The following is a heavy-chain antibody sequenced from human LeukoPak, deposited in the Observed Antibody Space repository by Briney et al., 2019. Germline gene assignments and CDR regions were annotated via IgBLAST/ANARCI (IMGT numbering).Heavy chain of an antibody. CDR1: GGSISSYY. CDR3: ARGPGRYFDWLLADDAFDI. J-gene: IGHJ3*02. D-gene: IGHD3-9*01. CDR2: IYYSGST. Sequence: SETLSLTCTVSGGSISSYYWSWIRQPPGKGLEWIGYIYYSGSTNYNPSLKSRVTISVKTSKNQFSLKLSSVTAADTAVYYCARGPGRYFDWLLADDAFDIWGQGTMVTVSS. V-gene: IGHV4-59*01.